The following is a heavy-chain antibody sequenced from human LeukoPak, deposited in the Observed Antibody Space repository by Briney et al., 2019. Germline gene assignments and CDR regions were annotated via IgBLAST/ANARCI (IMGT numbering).Heavy chain of an antibody. CDR2: ISGSGNRT. D-gene: IGHD3-10*01. CDR1: GFTFSSYW. Sequence: GGSLRLSCAASGFTFSSYWMSWVRQAPGKGLEWVSGISGSGNRTYYADSVKGRFTISRDNSKNTLHLQMSTLRAEDTAVYYCAKALNYYGSGRGADYWGQGTLVTVSS. V-gene: IGHV3-23*01. CDR3: AKALNYYGSGRGADY. J-gene: IGHJ4*02.